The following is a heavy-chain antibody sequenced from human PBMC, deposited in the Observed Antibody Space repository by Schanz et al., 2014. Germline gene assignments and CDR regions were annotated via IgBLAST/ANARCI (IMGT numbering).Heavy chain of an antibody. Sequence: EVQLVESGGGLVQPGGSLTLSCAASGFTFSSYLMSWVRQAPGKGLEWVSGIGGSGGSTDYADSVKGRFTISRDNSKNTVHLQMNSLRAEDTAVYYCAAHETLSTTACYPSWGQGTLVAVSS. D-gene: IGHD2-2*01. V-gene: IGHV3-23*04. CDR1: GFTFSSYL. CDR3: AAHETLSTTACYPS. J-gene: IGHJ4*02. CDR2: IGGSGGST.